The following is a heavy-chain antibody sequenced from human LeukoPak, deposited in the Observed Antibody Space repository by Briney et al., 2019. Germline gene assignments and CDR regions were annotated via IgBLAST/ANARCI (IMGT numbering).Heavy chain of an antibody. D-gene: IGHD4-17*01. CDR3: ARGTGDYEYYFDY. CDR1: GFTFSSYW. Sequence: PGGSLRLSCAASGFTFSSYWMHWVRQAPGKGLVWVSRINSDGSSTSYADSVKGRFTISRDNAKNTLYLQMNSLRAEDTAVYYCARGTGDYEYYFDYWGQGTLVTVSS. CDR2: INSDGSST. V-gene: IGHV3-74*01. J-gene: IGHJ4*02.